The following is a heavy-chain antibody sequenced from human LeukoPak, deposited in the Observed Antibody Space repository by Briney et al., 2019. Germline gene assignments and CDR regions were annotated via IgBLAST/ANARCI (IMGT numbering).Heavy chain of an antibody. D-gene: IGHD2-15*01. J-gene: IGHJ3*02. Sequence: KISCKGSGYSFTSYWIGWVRQAPGQGLEWMGGIIPIFGTANYAQKFQGRVTITANESTSTAYMELRSLRSDDTAVYYCALHIVVVVAATPLADAFDIWGQGTMVTVSS. V-gene: IGHV1-69*01. CDR1: GYSFTSYW. CDR3: ALHIVVVVAATPLADAFDI. CDR2: IIPIFGTA.